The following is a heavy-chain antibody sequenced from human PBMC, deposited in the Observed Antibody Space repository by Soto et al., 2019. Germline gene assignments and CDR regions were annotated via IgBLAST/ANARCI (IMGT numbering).Heavy chain of an antibody. J-gene: IGHJ4*02. D-gene: IGHD3-16*01. CDR3: ARGGTPIDY. Sequence: QVQLVQSGAEVKKPGASVKVSCKDSGYPFTTSGISWVRQAPGKGLEWMGWISDYNGNTDYAQNFQGRVTITTDTSTSTAHMELRSMRADDTAFYYWARGGTPIDYWGQGTLVTVSS. CDR1: GYPFTTSG. V-gene: IGHV1-18*01. CDR2: ISDYNGNT.